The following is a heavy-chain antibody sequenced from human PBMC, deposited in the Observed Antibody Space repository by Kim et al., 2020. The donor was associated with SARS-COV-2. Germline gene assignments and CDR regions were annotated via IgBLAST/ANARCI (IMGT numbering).Heavy chain of an antibody. CDR3: ARARGYSFAYYFDF. V-gene: IGHV3-48*02. Sequence: GGSLRLSCVASGFTLDTYSMNWVRQAPGKGLEWISYITTTSSSIYYADAVKGRFTISRDNAKNTLYLHMNSLRDEDTAVYYCARARGYSFAYYFDFWGQG. J-gene: IGHJ4*02. CDR2: ITTTSSSI. CDR1: GFTLDTYS. D-gene: IGHD5-18*01.